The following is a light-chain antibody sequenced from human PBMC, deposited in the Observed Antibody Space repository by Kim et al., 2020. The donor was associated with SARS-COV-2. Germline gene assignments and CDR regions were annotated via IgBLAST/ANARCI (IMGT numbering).Light chain of an antibody. V-gene: IGLV2-8*01. Sequence: GQSITISGTGTSSGVGAYDYDTWYQQPPGGVPSLLIHNVSRRPTAVPSRFSGSKAGNTASLTVSGLQPEDEADYYCSSYAGNGNGIFGTGTKVTVL. CDR2: NVS. J-gene: IGLJ1*01. CDR1: SSGVGAYDY. CDR3: SSYAGNGNGI.